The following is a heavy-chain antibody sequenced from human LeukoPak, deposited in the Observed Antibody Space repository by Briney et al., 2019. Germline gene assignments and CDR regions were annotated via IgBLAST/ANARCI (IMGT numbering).Heavy chain of an antibody. CDR3: ARGENFLSGSYQRAFDY. CDR1: GFTFSSHE. D-gene: IGHD1-26*01. Sequence: PGGSLRLSCSASGFTFSSHEMNWGRQAPGKGLEWVSYISDSGTTIYYADSVKGRFTISRDNAKNSLYLQMNSLRAEDTAVYYCARGENFLSGSYQRAFDYWGQGTLVTVSS. V-gene: IGHV3-48*03. CDR2: ISDSGTTI. J-gene: IGHJ4*02.